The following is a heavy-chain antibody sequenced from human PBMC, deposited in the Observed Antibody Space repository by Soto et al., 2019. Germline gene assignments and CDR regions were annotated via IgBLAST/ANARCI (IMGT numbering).Heavy chain of an antibody. V-gene: IGHV1-69*01. J-gene: IGHJ6*02. CDR1: GGTFSSYA. CDR2: IIPIFGTA. CDR3: ATLTLYYDILTGYYPHYYYGMDV. D-gene: IGHD3-9*01. Sequence: QVQLVQSGAEVKKPGSSVKVSCKASGGTFSSYAISWVRQAPGQGHEWMGGIIPIFGTANYAQKFQGRVTITADESTSTAYMELSSLRSEDTAVYYCATLTLYYDILTGYYPHYYYGMDVWGQGTTVTVSS.